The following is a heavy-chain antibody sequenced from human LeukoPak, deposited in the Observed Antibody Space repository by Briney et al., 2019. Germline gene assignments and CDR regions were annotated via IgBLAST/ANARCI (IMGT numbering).Heavy chain of an antibody. J-gene: IGHJ4*02. CDR1: GFTFSSYW. CDR3: ARDAAFYGSGSCYFQ. Sequence: GGSLRLSCAASGFTFSSYWMHWVREVPGKGPVWVSRINGDGSSTSYADSVKGRFTISRDNSKNTLYLQMNSLRAEDTAVYYCARDAAFYGSGSCYFQWGQGTLVTVSS. CDR2: INGDGSST. V-gene: IGHV3-74*01. D-gene: IGHD3-10*01.